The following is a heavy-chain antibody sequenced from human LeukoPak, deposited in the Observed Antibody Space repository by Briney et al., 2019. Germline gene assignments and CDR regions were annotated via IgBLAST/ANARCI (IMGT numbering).Heavy chain of an antibody. CDR2: IYYTGSI. J-gene: IGHJ3*02. CDR3: AKMVTNAFDI. Sequence: PSETLSLTCTVSDGSVSSYYWSWIRQPPGKGLEWMGYIYYTGSISYNPSLKTRVTISVDTSKNQFSLRLTSVTAADTAVYYCAKMVTNAFDIWGQGTLVTVSS. D-gene: IGHD5-18*01. V-gene: IGHV4-59*08. CDR1: DGSVSSYY.